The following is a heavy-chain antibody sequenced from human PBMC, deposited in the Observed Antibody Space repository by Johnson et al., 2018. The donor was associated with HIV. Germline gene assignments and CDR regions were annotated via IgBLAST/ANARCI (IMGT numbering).Heavy chain of an antibody. J-gene: IGHJ3*02. D-gene: IGHD1-14*01. CDR1: GFTFSDYY. CDR3: ATRDPTHRPGVFDI. CDR2: INSSGSTI. V-gene: IGHV3-11*04. Sequence: QVQLVESGGGVVQPGGSLRLSCAASGFTFSDYYMSWIRQAPGKGLEWVSCINSSGSTIYYAYSVKGRFTISRANAKNTMYLQMNSLMAEDTAVYYCATRDPTHRPGVFDIWGQGTMVTVSS.